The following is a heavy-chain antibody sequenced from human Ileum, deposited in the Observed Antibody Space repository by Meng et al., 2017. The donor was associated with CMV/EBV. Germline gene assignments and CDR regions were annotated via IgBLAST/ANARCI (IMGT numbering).Heavy chain of an antibody. CDR1: GYPFNYYW. CDR2: IRTHTGDT. J-gene: IGHJ4*02. D-gene: IGHD3-16*01. Sequence: VRLGEAGARVKRPGASVKVSCKTSGYPFNYYWLHWVRQAPGQGLEWMGWIRTHTGDTKYQQNFQGRVTLTRDTSISTAYMELVGLTSDDTAVYYCARETGEGTRDFGYWGQGTLVTVSS. V-gene: IGHV1-2*02. CDR3: ARETGEGTRDFGY.